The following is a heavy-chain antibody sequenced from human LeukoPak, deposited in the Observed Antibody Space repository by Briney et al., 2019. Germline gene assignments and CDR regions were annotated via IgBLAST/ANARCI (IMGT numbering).Heavy chain of an antibody. D-gene: IGHD2-2*01. CDR3: ARPRYCSSTSCPDAFDI. CDR2: IIPIFGTA. V-gene: IGHV1-69*13. J-gene: IGHJ3*02. Sequence: SVKVSCTASGGTFSSYAISWVRQAPGPGLEWMGGIIPIFGTANYAQKFQGRVTITADESTSTAYMELSSLRSEDTAVYYCARPRYCSSTSCPDAFDIWGQGTMVTVSS. CDR1: GGTFSSYA.